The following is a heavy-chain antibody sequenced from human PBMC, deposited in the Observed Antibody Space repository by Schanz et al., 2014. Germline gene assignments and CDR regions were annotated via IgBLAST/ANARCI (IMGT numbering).Heavy chain of an antibody. CDR2: IKSKTDGETT. D-gene: IGHD6-13*01. Sequence: EVQLVESGGGLVKPGGSFRLSGQAPTLFFNHAWMSWVRQAPGKGLGWLGRIKSKTDGETTDYAAPVKGRFSITRDDSQSTLYLQMNSLKIEDPAVYYCATASSPVREAGAGSSFDLWGQGTLVTVSP. CDR3: ATASSPVREAGAGSSFDL. CDR1: TLFFNHAW. J-gene: IGHJ4*02. V-gene: IGHV3-15*01.